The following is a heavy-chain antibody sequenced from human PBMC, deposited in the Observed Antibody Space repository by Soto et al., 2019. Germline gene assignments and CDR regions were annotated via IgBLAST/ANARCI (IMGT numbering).Heavy chain of an antibody. CDR3: AKDLSDYGDYDWFDP. CDR1: GFTFSSYA. J-gene: IGHJ5*02. Sequence: EVQLLESRGGLVQPGGSLRLSCAASGFTFSSYAMSWVRQAPGKGLEWVSAISGSGGSTYYADSVKGRFTISRDNSKNTLYLQMNSLRAEDTAVYYCAKDLSDYGDYDWFDPWGQGTLVTVSS. D-gene: IGHD4-17*01. V-gene: IGHV3-23*01. CDR2: ISGSGGST.